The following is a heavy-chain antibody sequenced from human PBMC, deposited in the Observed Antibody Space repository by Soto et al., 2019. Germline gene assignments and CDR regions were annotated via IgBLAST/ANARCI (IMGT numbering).Heavy chain of an antibody. Sequence: GSLRLSCAASGFTFLSYGMMFGRQSPFQWLEWVSAISQSAGGNTYYADSVKGRFTISRDDSKNTLYLQMDSLRPEDTAQYYCAGWNYDYGGQGTQVTV. CDR2: ISQSAGGNT. V-gene: IGHV3-23*01. CDR3: AGWNYDY. J-gene: IGHJ4*02. CDR1: GFTFLSYG. D-gene: IGHD1-7*01.